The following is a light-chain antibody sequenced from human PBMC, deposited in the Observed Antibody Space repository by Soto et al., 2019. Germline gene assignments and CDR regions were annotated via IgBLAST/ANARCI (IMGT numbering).Light chain of an antibody. CDR2: WAS. J-gene: IGKJ1*01. V-gene: IGKV4-1*01. Sequence: DIVMTQSPDSLTVSLGERVTINCTSSQTIFYSSNNRNYLAWYQQRPGQPPKLLIYWASTRESGVPDRFSGSGSGTDFTLTISSLQTEDVALYYCQQYYNFPRTFGQGTKVEIK. CDR3: QQYYNFPRT. CDR1: QTIFYSSNNRNY.